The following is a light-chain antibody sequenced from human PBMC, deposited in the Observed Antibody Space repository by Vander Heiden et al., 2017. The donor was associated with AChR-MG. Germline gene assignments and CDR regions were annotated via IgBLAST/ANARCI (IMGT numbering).Light chain of an antibody. V-gene: IGLV3-21*03. Sequence: SYVLTQPPSLSVAPGKTANITCGGNNIGNRSVHCYQQKPGRAPVLVVYDDSDRPSGIPERFSGSNSGNTATLTISRVEAGDEADYCCQVWDSSGDHHVFGGGTKLTVL. CDR2: DDS. CDR3: QVWDSSGDHHV. CDR1: NIGNRS. J-gene: IGLJ2*01.